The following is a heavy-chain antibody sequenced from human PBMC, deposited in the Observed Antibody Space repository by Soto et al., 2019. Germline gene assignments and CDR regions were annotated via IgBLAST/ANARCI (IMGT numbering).Heavy chain of an antibody. V-gene: IGHV4-59*01. CDR3: ARTGYNWNDGVSFDP. J-gene: IGHJ5*02. CDR1: GGSISSYY. CDR2: IYYSGST. Sequence: SETLSLTCTVSGGSISSYYWSWIRQPPGKGLEWIGYIYYSGSTNYNPSLKSRVTISVDTSKNQFSLKLSSVTAADTSVYYCARTGYNWNDGVSFDPWGQGTLVTVCS. D-gene: IGHD1-1*01.